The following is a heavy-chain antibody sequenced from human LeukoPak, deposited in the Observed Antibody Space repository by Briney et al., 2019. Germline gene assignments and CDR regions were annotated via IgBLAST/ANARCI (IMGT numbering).Heavy chain of an antibody. CDR1: GSTFSNFD. V-gene: IGHV3-23*01. CDR3: AKGRGGFSSGWYYDY. D-gene: IGHD6-19*01. CDR2: ITGSGITT. Sequence: GGSLRLSCAVSGSTFSNFDMSWVRQAPGRGLEWVSGITGSGITTYYAGSVKGRFTISRDNSKDTLYLQMNSLRAEDTAMYYCAKGRGGFSSGWYYDYWGQGTLVTVSS. J-gene: IGHJ4*02.